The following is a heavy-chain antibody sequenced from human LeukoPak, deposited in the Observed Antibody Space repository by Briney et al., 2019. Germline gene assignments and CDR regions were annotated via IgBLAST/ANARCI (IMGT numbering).Heavy chain of an antibody. CDR1: GFTFSSYS. CDR2: ISSSSSTI. Sequence: AGGSLRLSCAASGFTFSSYSMNWVRQAPGKGLEWVSYISSSSSTIYYADSVKGRFTISRDNAKNSLYLQMNSLRAEDTAVYYCARDRWLFRGAQQDYWGQGTLVTVSS. V-gene: IGHV3-48*04. CDR3: ARDRWLFRGAQQDY. J-gene: IGHJ4*02. D-gene: IGHD3-22*01.